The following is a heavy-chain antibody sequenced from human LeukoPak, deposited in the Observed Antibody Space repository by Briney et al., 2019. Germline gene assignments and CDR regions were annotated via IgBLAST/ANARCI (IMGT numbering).Heavy chain of an antibody. CDR3: ARGRVYCCGGSCRQYYYMDG. CDR1: GGSIISYY. V-gene: IGHV4-34*01. J-gene: IGHJ6*03. CDR2: INHSGST. D-gene: IGHD2-15*01. Sequence: TSETLSLTCTVSGGSIISYYWSWTRQPPGKGLEWIGEINHSGSTNYNPSLKSRVTISVDTSKNQFSLKLSSVTAADTAVYYCARGRVYCCGGSCRQYYYMDGWGKGTTVTVSS.